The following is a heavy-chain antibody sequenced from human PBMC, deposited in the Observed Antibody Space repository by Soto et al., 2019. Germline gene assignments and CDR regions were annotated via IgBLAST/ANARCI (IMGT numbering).Heavy chain of an antibody. CDR1: GYTFHNYG. V-gene: IGHV1-18*01. J-gene: IGHJ4*02. Sequence: ASLNVSCKASGYTFHNYGVNWVRHAPGHGLEWMGRISAYNYNTHYAQNFEGRVTMATDNSKNTLFLHMSNLRAEDTAMYYCTNVRVADSALDHWGQGTLVTVSS. CDR2: ISAYNYNT. CDR3: TNVRVADSALDH. D-gene: IGHD3-10*02.